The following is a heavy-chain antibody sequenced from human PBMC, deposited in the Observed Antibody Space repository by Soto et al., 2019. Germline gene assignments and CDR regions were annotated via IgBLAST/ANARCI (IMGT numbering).Heavy chain of an antibody. Sequence: GESLKISCKGSGYSFTSYWISWVRQMPGKGLEWMGRIDPSDSYTNYSPSFQGHVTISADKSISTAYLQWSSLKASDTAMYYCARTTDEYYDILTGYYLAYYYCYGMDVWGQGTTVTVSS. V-gene: IGHV5-10-1*01. CDR2: IDPSDSYT. CDR3: ARTTDEYYDILTGYYLAYYYCYGMDV. D-gene: IGHD3-9*01. CDR1: GYSFTSYW. J-gene: IGHJ6*02.